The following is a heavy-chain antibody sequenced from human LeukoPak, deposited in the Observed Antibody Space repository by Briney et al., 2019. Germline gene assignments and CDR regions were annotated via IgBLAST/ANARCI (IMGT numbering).Heavy chain of an antibody. Sequence: QSGGSLRLSCAASGFTVSSNYMSWVRQAPGKGLEWVSVIYSGGSTYYADSVKGRFTISRDNSKNTLYLQMNSLRAEDTAVYYCARGRYSSSSEGAYYYYYGMDVWGQGTTVTVSS. CDR3: ARGRYSSSSEGAYYYYYGMDV. V-gene: IGHV3-53*01. CDR2: IYSGGST. D-gene: IGHD6-6*01. J-gene: IGHJ6*02. CDR1: GFTVSSNY.